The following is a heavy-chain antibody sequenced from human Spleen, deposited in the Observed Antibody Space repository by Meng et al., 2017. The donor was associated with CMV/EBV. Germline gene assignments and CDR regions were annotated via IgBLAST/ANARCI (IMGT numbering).Heavy chain of an antibody. CDR3: ARGLSSSGFDY. CDR1: GGSFSGYY. V-gene: IGHV4-34*01. Sequence: LTCAVYGGSFSGYYWSLIRQPPGKGLEWIGEINHSGSTNYNPSLKSRVTISVDTSKNQFSLKLSSVTAADTAVYYCARGLSSSGFDYWGQGTLVTVSS. J-gene: IGHJ4*02. CDR2: INHSGST. D-gene: IGHD6-6*01.